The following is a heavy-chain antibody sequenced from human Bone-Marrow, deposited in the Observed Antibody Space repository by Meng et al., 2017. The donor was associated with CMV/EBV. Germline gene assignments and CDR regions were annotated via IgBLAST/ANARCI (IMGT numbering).Heavy chain of an antibody. Sequence: WIGWVRQMPGKGLEWMGIIYPGDSDTRYSPSFQGQVTISADKSISTAYLQWSSLKASDTAMYYCARQNDFWSGSNWFAPWGQGPLVTVSS. D-gene: IGHD3-3*01. CDR3: ARQNDFWSGSNWFAP. CDR1: W. V-gene: IGHV5-51*01. J-gene: IGHJ5*02. CDR2: IYPGDSDT.